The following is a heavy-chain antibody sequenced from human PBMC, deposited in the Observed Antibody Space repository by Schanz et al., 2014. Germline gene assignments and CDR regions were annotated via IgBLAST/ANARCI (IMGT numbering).Heavy chain of an antibody. D-gene: IGHD2-2*01. Sequence: VHLVESGGALVQPGGSLRLSCVVSGFILSDHFVDWVRQAPGKGLEWLSYISRDGTTSYYADSVKGRFTISRDNAKNSLYLEMTSLRGEDTAVYYCVGKSLTSWKNSYYALDVWGQGTTVTVS. CDR3: VGKSLTSWKNSYYALDV. CDR2: ISRDGTTS. CDR1: GFILSDHF. V-gene: IGHV3-11*01. J-gene: IGHJ6*02.